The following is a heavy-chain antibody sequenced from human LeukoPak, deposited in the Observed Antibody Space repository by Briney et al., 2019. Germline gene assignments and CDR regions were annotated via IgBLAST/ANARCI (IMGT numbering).Heavy chain of an antibody. Sequence: GGSLRLSCAASGFTFSSYWMSWVRQAPGKGLECVANIKQDGSEKYYVDSVKGRFTISRDNAENSLYLQMNSLRAEDTAVYYCTRSRAAAAGRSDPWGQGTLVTVSS. V-gene: IGHV3-7*01. CDR1: GFTFSSYW. D-gene: IGHD6-13*01. CDR3: TRSRAAAAGRSDP. J-gene: IGHJ5*02. CDR2: IKQDGSEK.